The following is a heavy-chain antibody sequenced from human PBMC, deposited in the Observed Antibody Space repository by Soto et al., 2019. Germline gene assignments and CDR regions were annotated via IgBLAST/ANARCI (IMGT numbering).Heavy chain of an antibody. CDR1: GGTCSSYA. CDR2: INPIFGTP. V-gene: IGHV1-69*06. Sequence: PVKVSCKASGGTCSSYAISWVRQAPGQGLEWMGGINPIFGTPHYAQKYQGRVTITADTFTNTAYMELTRLTSDDTAVYFCAREGRHFDYWGQGTLVTVSS. J-gene: IGHJ4*02. CDR3: AREGRHFDY.